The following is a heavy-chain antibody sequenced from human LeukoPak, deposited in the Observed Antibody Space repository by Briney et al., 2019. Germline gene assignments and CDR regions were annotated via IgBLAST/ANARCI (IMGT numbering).Heavy chain of an antibody. V-gene: IGHV3-23*01. CDR3: AKDRSHYYDSSGYYGAFDI. D-gene: IGHD3-22*01. J-gene: IGHJ3*02. CDR1: GFTCSSSA. Sequence: GGSLRLSCAASGFTCSSSAMSCLRQAPGKGPNWLSAISGSGGSTYYADSVKGRFTISRDNSKDTLYLQMNSLRAEDTAVYYCAKDRSHYYDSSGYYGAFDIWGQGTMVTVSS. CDR2: ISGSGGST.